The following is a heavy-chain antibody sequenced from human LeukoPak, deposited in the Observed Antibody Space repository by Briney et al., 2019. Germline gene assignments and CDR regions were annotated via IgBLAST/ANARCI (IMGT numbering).Heavy chain of an antibody. Sequence: KSSETLSLTCSVSGGSISTYYWSWIRQSAGKGLEWIGRIHTSGSTNYNPSLKSRVTISVDTSKNQFSLKLSSVTAADTAVYYCARGSSNYSRYYYYYYGMDVWGQGTTVTVSS. V-gene: IGHV4-4*07. CDR2: IHTSGST. CDR1: GGSISTYY. J-gene: IGHJ6*02. D-gene: IGHD4-11*01. CDR3: ARGSSNYSRYYYYYYGMDV.